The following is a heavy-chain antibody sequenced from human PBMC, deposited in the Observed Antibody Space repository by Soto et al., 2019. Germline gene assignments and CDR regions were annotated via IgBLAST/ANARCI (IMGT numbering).Heavy chain of an antibody. CDR2: MSGTSGTT. V-gene: IGHV3-23*01. Sequence: AXGSLRLACAASGVSFSSYAMSWVRQAPGKGLEWVSTMSGTSGTTYYADSVKGRFTISRDNSENTLFLQMNSLRAEDTAIYYCAKEYNWNDYFDLWGQGTPVTVSS. J-gene: IGHJ4*02. CDR3: AKEYNWNDYFDL. CDR1: GVSFSSYA. D-gene: IGHD1-20*01.